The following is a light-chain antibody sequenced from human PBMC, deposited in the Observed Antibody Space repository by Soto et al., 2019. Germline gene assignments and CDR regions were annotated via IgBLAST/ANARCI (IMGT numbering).Light chain of an antibody. V-gene: IGKV3-15*01. CDR2: GTS. CDR3: QQYNNWPRG. Sequence: ESVLTQSPETLSLSPGERATLSCRASQTVSTNYLAWYQQKPGQGPSLLIYGTSTRAGGVPARFSGSGSGTEFTLTISSLQSEDFAVYYCQQYNNWPRGFGQGSNVDI. J-gene: IGKJ1*01. CDR1: QTVSTN.